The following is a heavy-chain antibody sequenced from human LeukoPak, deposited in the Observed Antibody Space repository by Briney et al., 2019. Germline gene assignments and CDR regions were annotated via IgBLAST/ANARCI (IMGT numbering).Heavy chain of an antibody. J-gene: IGHJ4*02. CDR1: GFTFSSYA. Sequence: GGSLRLSCAASGFTFSSYATNWVRQAPGKGLEWVSAISGSGGSTYYADSVKGRFTISRDNSKNTLYLQMNSLSAEDTAVYYCAKALSHCSGGSCYSAVDYWGQGTLVTVSS. V-gene: IGHV3-23*01. D-gene: IGHD2-15*01. CDR2: ISGSGGST. CDR3: AKALSHCSGGSCYSAVDY.